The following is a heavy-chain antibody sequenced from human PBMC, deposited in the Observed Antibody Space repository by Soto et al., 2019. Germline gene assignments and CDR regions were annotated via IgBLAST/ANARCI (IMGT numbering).Heavy chain of an antibody. CDR3: ARAAVRLVEMATLGSFDY. CDR1: GGTFSSYA. V-gene: IGHV1-69*01. J-gene: IGHJ4*02. D-gene: IGHD5-12*01. CDR2: IIPIFGTA. Sequence: QVQLVQSGAEVKKPGSSVKVSCKASGGTFSSYAISWVRQAPGQGLEWMGGIIPIFGTANYAQKFQGRVTITADESTSTAYMELSSLRSEDTAVYYCARAAVRLVEMATLGSFDYWGQGTLVTVSS.